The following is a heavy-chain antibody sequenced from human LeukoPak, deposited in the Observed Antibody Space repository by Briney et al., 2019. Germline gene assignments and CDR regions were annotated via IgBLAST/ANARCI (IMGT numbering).Heavy chain of an antibody. D-gene: IGHD1-20*01. Sequence: PSETLSLTCIVSGGSISSGGYYWSWIRQHPGKGLVWLGYIYYSGSTYYNPSLKSRVTISVDTSKNQFSLKLSSVTAADTAVYYCARDLKPNRYNWNLVGLFDPWGQGTLVTVSS. V-gene: IGHV4-31*03. CDR3: ARDLKPNRYNWNLVGLFDP. CDR2: IYYSGST. J-gene: IGHJ5*02. CDR1: GGSISSGGYY.